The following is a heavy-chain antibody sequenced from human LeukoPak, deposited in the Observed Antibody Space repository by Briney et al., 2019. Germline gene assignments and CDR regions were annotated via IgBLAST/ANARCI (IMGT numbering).Heavy chain of an antibody. CDR1: GILFSDTY. CDR2: SSDKANGYTT. D-gene: IGHD5-18*01. V-gene: IGHV3-72*01. Sequence: GGSLRLSCAASGILFSDTYLDWVRQAPGKGLEWVGRSSDKANGYTTKYAASVRDRFTISGDDSKNSLYLQMKSLKIEDTAVYYCARSGDSYGPNWFDPWGQGTLVTVSS. CDR3: ARSGDSYGPNWFDP. J-gene: IGHJ5*02.